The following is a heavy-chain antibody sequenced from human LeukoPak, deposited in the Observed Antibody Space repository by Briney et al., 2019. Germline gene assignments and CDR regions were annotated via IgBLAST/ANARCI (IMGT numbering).Heavy chain of an antibody. J-gene: IGHJ4*02. CDR1: GYTFTGYY. V-gene: IGHV1-2*02. CDR2: INPNSGGT. CDR3: ARFPTGYVWGSYRFWVDY. D-gene: IGHD3-16*02. Sequence: GASVKVSCKASGYTFTGYYMHWVRQAPGQGLEWMGWINPNSGGTNYAQKFQGRVTMTRDTPISTAYIELSRLRSDDTAVYYCARFPTGYVWGSYRFWVDYWGQGTLVTVSS.